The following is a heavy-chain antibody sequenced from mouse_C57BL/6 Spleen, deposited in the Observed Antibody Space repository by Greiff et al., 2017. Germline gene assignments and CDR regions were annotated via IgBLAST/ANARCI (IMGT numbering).Heavy chain of an antibody. J-gene: IGHJ4*01. CDR2: INPGCGGT. V-gene: IGHV1-54*01. Sequence: QVQLQQSGAELVRPGTSVKVSCKASGYAFTNYLIEWVKQRPGQGLEWIGVINPGCGGTNYNEKFKGKATLTADKSSSTAYMQLSSLTSEDSAVYFCARSDYGSSYGAMDYWGQGTSVTVSS. CDR1: GYAFTNYL. D-gene: IGHD1-1*01. CDR3: ARSDYGSSYGAMDY.